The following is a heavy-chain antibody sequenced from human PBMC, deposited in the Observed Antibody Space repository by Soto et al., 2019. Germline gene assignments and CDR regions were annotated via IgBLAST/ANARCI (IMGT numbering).Heavy chain of an antibody. D-gene: IGHD2-2*03. J-gene: IGHJ6*02. CDR1: GGSISSGYYY. Sequence: SETLSLTCTVSGGSISSGYYYWSWIRQPPGKGLEWIGYIYYSGSTYYNPSLKSRVTISVDTSKNQFSLKLSSVTAADTAVYYCARDPHPLDIVAYYGMDVWGQGTTVTVSS. CDR2: IYYSGST. CDR3: ARDPHPLDIVAYYGMDV. V-gene: IGHV4-30-4*01.